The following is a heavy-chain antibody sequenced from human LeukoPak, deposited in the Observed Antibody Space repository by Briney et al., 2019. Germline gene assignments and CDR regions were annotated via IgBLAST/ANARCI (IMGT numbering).Heavy chain of an antibody. CDR1: GGSIRSSSYY. J-gene: IGHJ4*02. Sequence: PSETLSLTCAVSGGSIRSSSYYWGWIRQPPGKGLGWIGSIYYSGTTYYNPSLKSRVTISVDTSKNQFSLNLNSVTAADTAVYYCATQVGAARTYFDYWGQGTLVTVSS. V-gene: IGHV4-39*01. CDR2: IYYSGTT. D-gene: IGHD6-6*01. CDR3: ATQVGAARTYFDY.